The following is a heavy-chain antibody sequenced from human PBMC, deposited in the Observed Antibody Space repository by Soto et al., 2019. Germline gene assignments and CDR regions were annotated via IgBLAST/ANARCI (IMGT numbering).Heavy chain of an antibody. CDR2: ISSSSSYI. CDR1: GFTFSSYS. J-gene: IGHJ4*02. D-gene: IGHD6-13*01. CDR3: ARDYVSSWPRGY. V-gene: IGHV3-21*01. Sequence: EVQLVESGGGLVKPGGSLRLSCAASGFTFSSYSMNWVRQVPGKGLEWVSSISSSSSYIYYADSVKGRFTISRDNAKNSLYLQMNSLRAEDTAVYYCARDYVSSWPRGYWGQGSLVTVSS.